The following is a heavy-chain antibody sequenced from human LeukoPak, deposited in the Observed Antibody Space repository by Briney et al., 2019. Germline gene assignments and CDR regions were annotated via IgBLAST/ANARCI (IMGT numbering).Heavy chain of an antibody. CDR3: AREPWSGGPFDY. J-gene: IGHJ4*02. CDR2: IYSGGST. V-gene: IGHV3-53*01. CDR1: GGSFSGYY. Sequence: LSLTCAVYGGSFSGYYWSWVRQAPGKGLEWVSVIYSGGSTYYADSVKGRFTISRDNSKNTLYLQMNSLRAEDTAVYYCAREPWSGGPFDYWGQGTLVTVSS. D-gene: IGHD3-10*01.